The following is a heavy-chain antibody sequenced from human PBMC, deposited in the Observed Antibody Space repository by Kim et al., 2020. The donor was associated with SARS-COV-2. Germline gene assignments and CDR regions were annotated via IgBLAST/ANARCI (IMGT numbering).Heavy chain of an antibody. CDR2: INHSGST. J-gene: IGHJ6*02. V-gene: IGHV4-34*01. CDR1: GGSFSGYY. D-gene: IGHD6-13*01. Sequence: GSLRLSCAVYGGSFSGYYWSWIRQPPGKGLEWIGEINHSGSTNYNPSLKSRVTISVDTSKNQFSLKLSSVTAADTAVYYCARGKRGGSSWSYYYYGMDVWGQGTTVTVSS. CDR3: ARGKRGGSSWSYYYYGMDV.